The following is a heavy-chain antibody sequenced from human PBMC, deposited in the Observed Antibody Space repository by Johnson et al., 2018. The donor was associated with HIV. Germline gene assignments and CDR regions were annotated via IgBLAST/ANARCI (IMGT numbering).Heavy chain of an antibody. V-gene: IGHV3-23*04. CDR2: ISGSGGST. D-gene: IGHD2-2*01. CDR1: GFTFSSYA. J-gene: IGHJ3*02. CDR3: AKDPGDCSSTSCYAFDI. Sequence: VQLVESGGGVVQPGRSLRLSCAASGFTFSSYAMSWVRQAPGKGLEWVSAISGSGGSTYYADSVKGRFTISRDNSKNTLYLQMNSLRAEDTAVYYCAKDPGDCSSTSCYAFDIWGQGTMVTVSS.